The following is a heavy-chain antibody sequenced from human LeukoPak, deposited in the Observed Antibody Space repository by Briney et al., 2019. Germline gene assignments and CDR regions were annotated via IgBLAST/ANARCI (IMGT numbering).Heavy chain of an antibody. Sequence: SVKVSCKASGGTFSSYAISWVRQAPGQGLEWMGRIIPILGVANYAQKFQGRVTITADKSTSTAYMELSSLRSEDTAVYYCARVGYCSSTSCQGVFDYWGQGTLVTVSS. V-gene: IGHV1-69*04. D-gene: IGHD2-2*01. CDR3: ARVGYCSSTSCQGVFDY. J-gene: IGHJ4*02. CDR1: GGTFSSYA. CDR2: IIPILGVA.